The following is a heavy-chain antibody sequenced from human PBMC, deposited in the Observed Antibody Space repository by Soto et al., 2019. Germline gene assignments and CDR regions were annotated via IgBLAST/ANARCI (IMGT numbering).Heavy chain of an antibody. J-gene: IGHJ4*01. Sequence: ACVSVISDSGASTYYADSVKGRFTISRDNSKNTLYLQLNRLRAEDAAVYYCVKWIFSTGGPLYYRAQGTLDTGSA. CDR3: VKWIFSTGGPLYY. CDR2: ISDSGAST. D-gene: IGHD2-8*02. V-gene: IGHV3-23*01.